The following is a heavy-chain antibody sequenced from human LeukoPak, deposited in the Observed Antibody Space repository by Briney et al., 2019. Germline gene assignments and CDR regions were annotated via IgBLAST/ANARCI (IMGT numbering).Heavy chain of an antibody. D-gene: IGHD6-19*01. CDR1: GGSISSSSYY. Sequence: SETLSLTCTVSGGSISSSSYYWGWIRQPPGKGLEWIGSIYYSGSTYYNPSLKSRVTISVDTSKNQFSLKLSSATAADTAVYYCATSPPYSSGWYVVYWGQGTLVTVSS. V-gene: IGHV4-39*01. J-gene: IGHJ4*02. CDR3: ATSPPYSSGWYVVY. CDR2: IYYSGST.